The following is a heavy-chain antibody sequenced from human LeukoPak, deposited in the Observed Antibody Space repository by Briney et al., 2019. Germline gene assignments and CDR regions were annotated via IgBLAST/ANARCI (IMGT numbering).Heavy chain of an antibody. D-gene: IGHD6-13*01. V-gene: IGHV1-2*02. J-gene: IGHJ5*02. CDR1: GYTFTCYY. CDR2: INPNSGGT. Sequence: GASVKVSCKASGYTFTCYYMHWVRQAPGQGLEWMGWINPNSGGTNYAQKFQGRVTMTRDTSISTAYMELSRLRSDDTAVYYCARGGGLAGPNWFDPWDQGTLVTVSS. CDR3: ARGGGLAGPNWFDP.